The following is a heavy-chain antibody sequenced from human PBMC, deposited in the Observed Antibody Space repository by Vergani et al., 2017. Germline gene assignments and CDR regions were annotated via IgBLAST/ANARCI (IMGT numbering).Heavy chain of an antibody. V-gene: IGHV4-34*01. Sequence: QVQLQQWGAGLLKPSETLSLTCAVYGGSFSGYYWSWIRQPPGKGLEWIGEINHSGSTNYNPSLKSRVTISVDTSKNQFSLKLSSVTAADTAVYYCARGVAVADYYFDYWGQGTLVTVSS. D-gene: IGHD6-19*01. CDR2: INHSGST. CDR1: GGSFSGYY. CDR3: ARGVAVADYYFDY. J-gene: IGHJ4*02.